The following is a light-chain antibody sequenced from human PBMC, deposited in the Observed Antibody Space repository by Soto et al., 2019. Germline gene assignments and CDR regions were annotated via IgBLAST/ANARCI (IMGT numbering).Light chain of an antibody. Sequence: EIVLTQSPATLSLSPGERATLSCRASQNVKSYLAWYQQKPGQAPRLLIYDASNRATGIPARFSGSGSGTDFTLTISSLEPEDFAVYYCQQRSNWAITFGQGTRLEIK. CDR2: DAS. CDR1: QNVKSY. V-gene: IGKV3-11*01. J-gene: IGKJ5*01. CDR3: QQRSNWAIT.